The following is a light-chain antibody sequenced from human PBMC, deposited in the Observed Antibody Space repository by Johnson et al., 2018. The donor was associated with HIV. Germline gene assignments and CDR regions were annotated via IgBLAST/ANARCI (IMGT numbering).Light chain of an antibody. CDR3: GTWDTSLSAHYV. V-gene: IGLV1-51*01. CDR2: DNN. Sequence: QSVLTQPPSVSAAPGQKVTISCSGSSSNIGKNYVSWYQQLPGTAPKLLIYDNNKRPSGIPDRFSGSKSGTPATLGITGLQTGDEADYYCGTWDTSLSAHYVFGSGTKVIVL. CDR1: SSNIGKNY. J-gene: IGLJ1*01.